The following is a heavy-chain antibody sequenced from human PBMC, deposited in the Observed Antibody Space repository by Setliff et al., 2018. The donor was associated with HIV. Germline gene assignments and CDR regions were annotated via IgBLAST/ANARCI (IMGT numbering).Heavy chain of an antibody. CDR1: GFTFSGYW. J-gene: IGHJ3*02. CDR3: VPHCGYCYDSYAFDI. D-gene: IGHD3-22*01. V-gene: IGHV3-7*01. Sequence: GGSLRLSCAASGFTFSGYWMSWVRQAPGKGLEWVANIKQDGSVRFYVDSVKGRFTISRDNAKNSLYLQMNSLRAEDTAVYYCVPHCGYCYDSYAFDIWGQGTLVTVSS. CDR2: IKQDGSVR.